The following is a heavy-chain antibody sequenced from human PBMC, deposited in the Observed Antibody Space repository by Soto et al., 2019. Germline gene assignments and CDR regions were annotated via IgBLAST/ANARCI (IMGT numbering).Heavy chain of an antibody. CDR2: IIPIFGTA. J-gene: IGHJ4*02. CDR3: ATVSGYGLFYFDY. V-gene: IGHV1-69*06. D-gene: IGHD3-22*01. CDR1: GGTFSVYA. Sequence: GASVKVSCKASGGTFSVYAISCVLRSPGQWLEWMGGIIPIFGTANYAQKFQGRVTITADKSTSTAYMELSSLRSEDTAVYYCATVSGYGLFYFDYWGQGTLVTVSS.